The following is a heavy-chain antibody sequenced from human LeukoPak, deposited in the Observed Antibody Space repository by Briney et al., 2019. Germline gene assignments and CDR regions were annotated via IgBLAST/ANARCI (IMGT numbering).Heavy chain of an antibody. D-gene: IGHD2-2*01. Sequence: ASVKVSCKASGYTFTSYGISWVRQTPGQGLEWMGWISAYNGNTNYAQKLQGRVTMTTDTSTSTAYMELRSLRSDDTAAYYCARDVPAATFDNWFDPWGQGTLVTVSS. V-gene: IGHV1-18*01. CDR3: ARDVPAATFDNWFDP. J-gene: IGHJ5*02. CDR1: GYTFTSYG. CDR2: ISAYNGNT.